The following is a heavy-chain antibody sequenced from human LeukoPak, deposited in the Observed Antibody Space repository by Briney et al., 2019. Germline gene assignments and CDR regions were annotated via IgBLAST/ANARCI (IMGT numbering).Heavy chain of an antibody. CDR1: GYTFTRYG. V-gene: IGHV1-18*01. CDR2: ISAYNGNT. CDR3: ARDWYYDFWSGREVFDY. D-gene: IGHD3-3*01. J-gene: IGHJ4*02. Sequence: ASVKVSCKASGYTFTRYGISWVRQAPGQGLEWMGWISAYNGNTNYAQKLQGRVTMTTDASTSTAYMELRSLRSDDTAVYYCARDWYYDFWSGREVFDYWGQGTLVTVSS.